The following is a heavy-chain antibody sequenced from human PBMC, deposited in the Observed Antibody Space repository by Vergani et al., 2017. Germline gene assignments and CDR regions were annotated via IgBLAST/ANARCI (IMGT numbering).Heavy chain of an antibody. V-gene: IGHV3-33*01. D-gene: IGHD3-10*01. Sequence: QVQLVESGGGVVQPGRSLRLSCAASGFTFSSYGMHWVRQAPGKGLEWVAVIWYDGSNKYYADSVKGRFTISSDNSKNTLYLQMNSLRAEDTAVYYCARGSFGSGRWYFDYWGQGTLVTVSS. CDR3: ARGSFGSGRWYFDY. CDR2: IWYDGSNK. J-gene: IGHJ4*02. CDR1: GFTFSSYG.